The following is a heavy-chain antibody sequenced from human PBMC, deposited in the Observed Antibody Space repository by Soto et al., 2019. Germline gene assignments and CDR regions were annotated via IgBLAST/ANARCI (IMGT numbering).Heavy chain of an antibody. CDR2: IKSKTDGGTT. V-gene: IGHV3-15*01. Sequence: GGSLRLSCAASGFTFSTSSLYWVRQAPGKGLEWVGRIKSKTDGGTTDYAAPVKGRFTISRDDSKNTLYLQMNSLKTEDTAVYYCTTEGDSSGYPWYYYYGMDVWGQGTTVTVSS. CDR3: TTEGDSSGYPWYYYYGMDV. D-gene: IGHD3-22*01. J-gene: IGHJ6*02. CDR1: GFTFSTSS.